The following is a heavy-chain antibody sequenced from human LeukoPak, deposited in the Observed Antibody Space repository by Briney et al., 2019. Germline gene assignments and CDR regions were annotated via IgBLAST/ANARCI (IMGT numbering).Heavy chain of an antibody. Sequence: GGSLRLSCAASGFTFSSYGMHWVRQAPGKGLEWVAFIRYDGSNKYYADSVKGRFTISRDNSKNTLYLQMNSLRAEDTAVYYCAKDSDYYDSSRSEYFDYGGQGTLVTVSS. CDR2: IRYDGSNK. J-gene: IGHJ4*02. V-gene: IGHV3-30*02. CDR3: AKDSDYYDSSRSEYFDY. D-gene: IGHD3-22*01. CDR1: GFTFSSYG.